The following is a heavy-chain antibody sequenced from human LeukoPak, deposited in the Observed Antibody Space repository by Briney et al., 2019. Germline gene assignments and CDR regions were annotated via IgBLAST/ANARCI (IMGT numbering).Heavy chain of an antibody. V-gene: IGHV1-2*02. D-gene: IGHD2-21*02. Sequence: ASVKVSCKASEYTFTDYYMHWVRQVPGQGLEWMGWINPDSGGRSYAQKFQGRVTITADKSTSTAYMELSSLRSEDTAVYYCARATAHYFYYYYYYVDVWGKGTTVTVSS. CDR2: INPDSGGR. CDR1: EYTFTDYY. CDR3: ARATAHYFYYYYYYVDV. J-gene: IGHJ6*03.